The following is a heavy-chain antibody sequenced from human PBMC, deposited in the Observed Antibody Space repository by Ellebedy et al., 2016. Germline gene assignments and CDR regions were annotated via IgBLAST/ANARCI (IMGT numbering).Heavy chain of an antibody. Sequence: SETLSLTCAISGDSVSSNSAAWNWIRQSPSRGLEWLGRTYYRSKWYNDYAVSVKSRITINPDTSKNQFSLQLNSVTPEDTAVYYCARDNHSGWYPSAAFDIWGQGTMVTVSS. CDR2: TYYRSKWYN. D-gene: IGHD6-19*01. J-gene: IGHJ3*02. V-gene: IGHV6-1*01. CDR1: GDSVSSNSAA. CDR3: ARDNHSGWYPSAAFDI.